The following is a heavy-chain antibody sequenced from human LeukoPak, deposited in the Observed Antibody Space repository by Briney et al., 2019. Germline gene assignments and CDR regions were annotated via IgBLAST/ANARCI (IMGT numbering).Heavy chain of an antibody. V-gene: IGHV4-59*01. CDR2: IHYSGRA. CDR3: VRFGVNYDMDV. Sequence: SETLSLTCSVSGGSISGYYWTWVRQPPGKGLEWIGQIHYSGRADYNPSLKSRITMSVDTSRNQISLKLSSVTAADTAIYYCVRFGVNYDMDVWGQGTTVTDFS. J-gene: IGHJ6*02. CDR1: GGSISGYY. D-gene: IGHD3-16*01.